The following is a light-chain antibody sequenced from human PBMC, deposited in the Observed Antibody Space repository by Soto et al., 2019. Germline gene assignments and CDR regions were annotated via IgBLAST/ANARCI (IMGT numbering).Light chain of an antibody. Sequence: DIQLTQSPSSLSASIGDRVTISCRASQNIKNYLNWYQRERGKTPKLLVYAASTLQGGVPSRFTGSGSGTDFTLTISSLLPEDFATYCCQQSYSHPWTFGQGTTV. J-gene: IGKJ1*01. CDR1: QNIKNY. V-gene: IGKV1-39*01. CDR2: AAS. CDR3: QQSYSHPWT.